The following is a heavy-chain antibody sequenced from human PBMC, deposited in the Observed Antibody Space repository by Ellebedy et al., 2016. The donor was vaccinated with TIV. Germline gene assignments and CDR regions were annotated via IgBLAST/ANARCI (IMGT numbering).Heavy chain of an antibody. V-gene: IGHV1-24*01. CDR1: GYTFSSYG. CDR2: FDPKDGET. Sequence: GESLKISCKASGYTFSSYGISWVRQAPGQGLEWMGGFDPKDGETFYAQKFEDRVTMTEDTSTDTAYMELSSLRSEDTAVYYCATSTDYDFWSGYYRFDNWGQGTPVTVSS. J-gene: IGHJ4*02. CDR3: ATSTDYDFWSGYYRFDN. D-gene: IGHD3-3*01.